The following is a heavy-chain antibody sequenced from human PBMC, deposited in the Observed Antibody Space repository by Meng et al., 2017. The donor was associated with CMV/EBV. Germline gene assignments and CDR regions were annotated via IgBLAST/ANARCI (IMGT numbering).Heavy chain of an antibody. CDR2: IYYSGST. J-gene: IGHJ6*02. CDR1: GGSIGSSSYY. D-gene: IGHD2-2*02. Sequence: SETLSLTCTVSGGSIGSSSYYWGWIRQPPGKGLEWIGSIYYSGSTYYNPSLKSRVTISVDTSKNQFSLKLSSVTAADTAVYYCARGDCSSTSCYTNYYYYGMDVWGQGTTVTVSS. CDR3: ARGDCSSTSCYTNYYYYGMDV. V-gene: IGHV4-39*01.